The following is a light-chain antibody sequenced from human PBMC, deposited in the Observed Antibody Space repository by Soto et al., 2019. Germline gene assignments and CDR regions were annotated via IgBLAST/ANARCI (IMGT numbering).Light chain of an antibody. CDR3: QQFVSSLSSFT. V-gene: IGKV3-20*01. CDR1: QSVSSSY. Sequence: EIVLTQSPGTLSLSPGERATLSCRASQSVSSSYLAWYQQKPGQAPRLLIYGASSRATGIPDRFSGGGSETDFTLTINRLEPEDFAVYYCQQFVSSLSSFTFGQGTKLEI. J-gene: IGKJ2*01. CDR2: GAS.